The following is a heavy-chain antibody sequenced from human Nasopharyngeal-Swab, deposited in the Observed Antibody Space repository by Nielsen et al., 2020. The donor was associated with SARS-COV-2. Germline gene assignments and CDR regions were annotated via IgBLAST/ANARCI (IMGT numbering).Heavy chain of an antibody. Sequence: SETLSLTCTVSGGSISSYYWSWIRQPPGKGLEWIGYIYYSGSTNYNPSPKSRVTISVDTSKNQFSLKLSSVTAADTAVYYCARQENSYGLSYFDYWGQGTLVTVSS. CDR1: GGSISSYY. CDR3: ARQENSYGLSYFDY. CDR2: IYYSGST. D-gene: IGHD5-18*01. J-gene: IGHJ4*02. V-gene: IGHV4-59*08.